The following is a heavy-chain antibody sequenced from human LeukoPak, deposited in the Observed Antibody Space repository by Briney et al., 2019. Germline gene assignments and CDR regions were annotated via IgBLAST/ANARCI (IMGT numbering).Heavy chain of an antibody. D-gene: IGHD6-13*01. J-gene: IGHJ4*02. CDR3: VRDEGAAYCFDY. Sequence: PGVSLRLSCAASGFTVNSNYMSWVRQAPGKGLEWVSVIYSGGNTYYADSVKGRFSISRDNSKNTLYLQINSLRAEDTAMYYCVRDEGAAYCFDYWGQGTLVTVSS. V-gene: IGHV3-66*01. CDR1: GFTVNSNY. CDR2: IYSGGNT.